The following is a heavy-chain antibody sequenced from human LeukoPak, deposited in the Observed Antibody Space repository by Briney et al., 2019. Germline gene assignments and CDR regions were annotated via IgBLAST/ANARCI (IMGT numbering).Heavy chain of an antibody. J-gene: IGHJ5*02. Sequence: ASVKVSCKASGYSFTTYDITWVRQATGQGLEWMGWMNPNSGNTGYAQNFQGRVTMTRNTSISTAYMELSSLRSEDTAVYYCARGTNYFDPWGQGTLVTVSS. CDR3: ARGTNYFDP. CDR1: GYSFTTYD. D-gene: IGHD1-7*01. CDR2: MNPNSGNT. V-gene: IGHV1-8*01.